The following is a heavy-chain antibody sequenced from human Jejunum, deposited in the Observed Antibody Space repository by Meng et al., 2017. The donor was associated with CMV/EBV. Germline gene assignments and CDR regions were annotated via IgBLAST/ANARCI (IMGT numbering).Heavy chain of an antibody. CDR3: ARGLDNYYDMT. CDR2: VNHRRDT. CDR1: GGSFTGSS. D-gene: IGHD3-22*01. Sequence: SLTCALHGGSFTGSSCACIRQPPGKELEWIGEVNHRRDTDYNPSLNGRVTILVDTSKKQSSLKLSSVTAADTAVYYCARGLDNYYDMTWGQGILVTVSS. V-gene: IGHV4-34*01. J-gene: IGHJ5*02.